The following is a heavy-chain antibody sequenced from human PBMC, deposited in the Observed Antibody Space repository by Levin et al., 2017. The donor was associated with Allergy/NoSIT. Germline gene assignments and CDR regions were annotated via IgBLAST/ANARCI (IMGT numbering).Heavy chain of an antibody. CDR3: ARGLKILTTGSLYHNAMDA. J-gene: IGHJ6*02. CDR1: TFVFSDYT. Sequence: LSLTCAASTFVFSDYTMNWVRQAPGKGLEWVASITRRSTYIYYADSVKGRFTISRDNADNSVSLQMNSLRAEDTAVYYCARGLKILTTGSLYHNAMDAWGRGTTVTVSS. V-gene: IGHV3-21*06. CDR2: ITRRSTYI. D-gene: IGHD3-9*01.